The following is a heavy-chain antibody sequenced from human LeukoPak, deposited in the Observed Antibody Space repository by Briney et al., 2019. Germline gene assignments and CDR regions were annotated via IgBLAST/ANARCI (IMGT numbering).Heavy chain of an antibody. CDR3: ARVGRSGSTADY. CDR2: ISSTSRNI. V-gene: IGHV3-48*04. D-gene: IGHD3-22*01. J-gene: IGHJ4*02. Sequence: GGSLRLSCAASGFSFETYSIDWVRQAPGKGLEWLSYISSTSRNIYYADSVKGRFTISRDNAENSVYLQLTSLRADDTAVYYCARVGRSGSTADYWGQGTLVTVSS. CDR1: GFSFETYS.